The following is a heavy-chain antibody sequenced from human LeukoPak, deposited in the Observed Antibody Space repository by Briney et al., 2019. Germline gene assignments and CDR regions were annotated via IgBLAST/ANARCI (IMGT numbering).Heavy chain of an antibody. J-gene: IGHJ4*02. CDR1: GFTFSSYA. CDR2: ITTSGDNT. D-gene: IGHD3-22*01. V-gene: IGHV3-23*01. CDR3: AKRGAYDNRYFDY. Sequence: GGSLRLSCAASGFTFSSYAMSWIRQAPGKGLEWVSSITTSGDNTYYADSVKGRFTISRDNSKNTLCLQMNSLRAEDTAVYYCAKRGAYDNRYFDYWGQGTLVTVSS.